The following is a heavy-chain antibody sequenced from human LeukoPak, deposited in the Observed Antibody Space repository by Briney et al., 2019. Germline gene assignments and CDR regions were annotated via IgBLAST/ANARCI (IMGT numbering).Heavy chain of an antibody. CDR1: GFTFYTHS. Sequence: PGGSLRLSCAAAGFTFYTHSMNWVRQAPGKGLEWVSYITSSSSTIHYADSVKGRFTISRDNAQSSLYLQMTSLRAEDTAVYYCAKATGTFYYFDYWGQGTLVTVSS. V-gene: IGHV3-48*04. J-gene: IGHJ4*02. CDR3: AKATGTFYYFDY. D-gene: IGHD1-1*01. CDR2: ITSSSSTI.